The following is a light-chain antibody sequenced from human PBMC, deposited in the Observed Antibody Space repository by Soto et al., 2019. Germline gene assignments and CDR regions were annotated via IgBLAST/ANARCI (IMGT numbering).Light chain of an antibody. J-gene: IGKJ1*01. CDR3: QQYNSYPWT. CDR1: QRISSW. V-gene: IGKV1-5*03. CDR2: KAS. Sequence: DIQMTQSTSTLSASLGDRVTITCRASQRISSWLAWYQQKPGKAPKLLIYKASSLESGVPSRFSGSGSGTEFTLTISSLQPDDFATYYCQQYNSYPWTFGQGTKVEIK.